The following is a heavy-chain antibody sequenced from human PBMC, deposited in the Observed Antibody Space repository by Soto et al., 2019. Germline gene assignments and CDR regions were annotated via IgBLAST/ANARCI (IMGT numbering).Heavy chain of an antibody. CDR1: GFTFSSYA. CDR2: ISGSGGST. D-gene: IGHD4-17*01. Sequence: EVQLLESGGGLVQPGGSLRLSCAASGFTFSSYAMSWVRQAPGKGLEWVSAISGSGGSTYYADSVKGRFTNSRDNSKNTLYLQMNSLRAEDTAVYYCAKGDTVTTGYYYYMDVWGKGTTVTVSS. V-gene: IGHV3-23*01. CDR3: AKGDTVTTGYYYYMDV. J-gene: IGHJ6*03.